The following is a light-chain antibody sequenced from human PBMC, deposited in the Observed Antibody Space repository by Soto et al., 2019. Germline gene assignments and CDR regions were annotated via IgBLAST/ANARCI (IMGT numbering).Light chain of an antibody. J-gene: IGKJ5*01. Sequence: EIERTQTPASLSVSPGERATLSCRASQYIGSNLAWYQQKPGQAPRLLIYAASTRATGIPARFSGSGSGTEFTLTISSLQSEDFAVYYCEQYNNCPLTFGQGTRLEIK. V-gene: IGKV3-15*01. CDR1: QYIGSN. CDR2: AAS. CDR3: EQYNNCPLT.